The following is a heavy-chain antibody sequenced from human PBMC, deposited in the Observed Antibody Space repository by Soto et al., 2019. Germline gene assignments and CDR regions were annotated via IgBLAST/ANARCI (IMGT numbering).Heavy chain of an antibody. J-gene: IGHJ4*02. V-gene: IGHV3-30-3*01. CDR3: ARSSIAARVIDY. D-gene: IGHD6-6*01. CDR2: ISYDGSNK. Sequence: GSLRLSCAASGFTFSSYAMHWVRQAPGKGLEWVAVISYDGSNKYYADSVKGRLTISRDNSKNTLYLQMNSLRAEDTAVYYCARSSIAARVIDYWGQGTLVTVSS. CDR1: GFTFSSYA.